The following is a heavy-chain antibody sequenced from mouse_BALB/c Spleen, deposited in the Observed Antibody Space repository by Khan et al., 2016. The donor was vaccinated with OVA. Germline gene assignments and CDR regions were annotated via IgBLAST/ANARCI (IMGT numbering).Heavy chain of an antibody. Sequence: EVQLQESGPGLVKPSQSLSLTCTVTGSSITSDYAWNWIRQFPGNKLEWMGYISYSGSTSYNPSLKSRISITRDTAKNQFFLQLNSVTSEDTATYHCARLGPGFTYWGQGTLVTVSA. D-gene: IGHD4-1*01. CDR2: ISYSGST. J-gene: IGHJ3*01. V-gene: IGHV3-2*02. CDR3: ARLGPGFTY. CDR1: GSSITSDYA.